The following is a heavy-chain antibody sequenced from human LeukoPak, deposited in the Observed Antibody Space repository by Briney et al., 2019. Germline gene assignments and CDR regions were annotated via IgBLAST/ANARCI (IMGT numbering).Heavy chain of an antibody. CDR2: INPNSGGT. CDR1: GYTFTGYY. Sequence: ASVKVSCKASGYTFTGYYMHWVRQAPGQGLEWMGWINPNSGGTNYAQKFQGRVTMTRDTPISTAYMELSRLRSDDTAVYYCAREGYYYDSSGYHYWGQGTLVTVSS. V-gene: IGHV1-2*02. J-gene: IGHJ4*02. D-gene: IGHD3-22*01. CDR3: AREGYYYDSSGYHY.